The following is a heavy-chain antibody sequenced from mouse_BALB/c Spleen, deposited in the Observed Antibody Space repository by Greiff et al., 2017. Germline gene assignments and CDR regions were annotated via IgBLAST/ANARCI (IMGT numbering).Heavy chain of an antibody. J-gene: IGHJ3*01. CDR1: GYSFTDYN. Sequence: VQLKESGPELVKPGASVKVSCKASGYSFTDYNMYWVKQSHGKSLEWIVYIDPYNGGTSYNQKFKGKATLTVDKSSSTAFMHLDSLTSGDSAVYYCARSTDCELGLVAWFAYWGQETLVTVSA. CDR2: IDPYNGGT. V-gene: IGHV1S135*01. CDR3: ARSTDCELGLVAWFAY. D-gene: IGHD4-1*01.